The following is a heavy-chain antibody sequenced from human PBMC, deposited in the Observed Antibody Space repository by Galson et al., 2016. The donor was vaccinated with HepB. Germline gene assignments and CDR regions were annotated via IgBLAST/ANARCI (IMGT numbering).Heavy chain of an antibody. V-gene: IGHV3-30*18. CDR3: AKAWPVSGFDY. D-gene: IGHD6-19*01. Sequence: SLRLSCAASGFTFSSYGMHWVRQAPGKGLEWVAVISYGGNSQRYADSVKGRFTISRDNSNNTLYLQMNSLTADDTAVYYCAKAWPVSGFDYWGQGTLVTVSS. CDR1: GFTFSSYG. CDR2: ISYGGNSQ. J-gene: IGHJ4*02.